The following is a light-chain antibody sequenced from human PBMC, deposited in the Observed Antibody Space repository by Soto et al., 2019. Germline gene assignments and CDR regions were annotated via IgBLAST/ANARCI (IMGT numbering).Light chain of an antibody. CDR1: QSISSW. V-gene: IGKV1-5*01. CDR2: DAS. CDR3: QQYNSYVWT. Sequence: DIQMTQSPSTLSASVGDGVTITCRASQSISSWLAWYQQKPGKAPKLLIYDASSLESGVPSRFSGSGSGTEFTLTISSLQPDDFATYYCQQYNSYVWTFGQGTKVDIK. J-gene: IGKJ1*01.